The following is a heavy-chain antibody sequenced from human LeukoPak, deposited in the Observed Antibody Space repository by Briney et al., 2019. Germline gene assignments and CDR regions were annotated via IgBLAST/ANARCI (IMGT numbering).Heavy chain of an antibody. D-gene: IGHD5-18*01. CDR2: ISGSGGST. Sequence: GGSLRLSCAASGFTFSSYAMSWVRQAPGKGLERVSAISGSGGSTYYADSVKGRFTISRDNSKNTLYLQMNSLRAEDTAVYYCAKGVFGYSYGYYVYWGQGTLVTVSS. CDR3: AKGVFGYSYGYYVY. J-gene: IGHJ4*02. CDR1: GFTFSSYA. V-gene: IGHV3-23*01.